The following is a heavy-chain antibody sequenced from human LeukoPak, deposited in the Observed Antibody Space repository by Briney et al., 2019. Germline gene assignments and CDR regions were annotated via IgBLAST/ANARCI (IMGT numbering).Heavy chain of an antibody. J-gene: IGHJ4*02. V-gene: IGHV4-4*02. CDR2: IYHSGST. CDR1: GGSISSNNW. D-gene: IGHD6-19*01. Sequence: SETLSLTCAVSGGSISSNNWWSWVRQPPGKGLEWIGEIYHSGSTNYNPSLKSRVTISVDKSKNQFSLKLSSVTAADTAVYYCARGRAVAGQLFDYWGQGTLVTVSS. CDR3: ARGRAVAGQLFDY.